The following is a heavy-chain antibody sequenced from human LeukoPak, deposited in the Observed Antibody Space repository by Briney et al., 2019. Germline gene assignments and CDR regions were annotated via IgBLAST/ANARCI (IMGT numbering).Heavy chain of an antibody. J-gene: IGHJ4*02. Sequence: GGSLRLSCAASGFTFSGYSMNWVRQAPGKGLEWLSYISSGSSTIYYADSVKGRFTISRDNAKNSLYLQMNSLRAEDTAVYYCAKGYSYGYTRKDFDYWGQGTLVTVSS. CDR1: GFTFSGYS. CDR2: ISSGSSTI. V-gene: IGHV3-48*01. CDR3: AKGYSYGYTRKDFDY. D-gene: IGHD5-18*01.